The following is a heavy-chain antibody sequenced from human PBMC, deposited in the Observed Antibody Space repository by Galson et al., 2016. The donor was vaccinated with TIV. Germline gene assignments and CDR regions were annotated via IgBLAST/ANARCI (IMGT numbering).Heavy chain of an antibody. D-gene: IGHD6-19*01. CDR2: ISFDRSDR. V-gene: IGHV3-33*05. CDR3: ARQWQSYFFDY. J-gene: IGHJ4*02. CDR1: GFTFSSYD. Sequence: SLRLSCAASGFTFSSYDIHWVRQAPGKGLEWVAIISFDRSDRYYGDSVKGRFTISRDNSKNTLYLQMNSPTAEDTAVYYCARQWQSYFFDYWGQGTLVTVSS.